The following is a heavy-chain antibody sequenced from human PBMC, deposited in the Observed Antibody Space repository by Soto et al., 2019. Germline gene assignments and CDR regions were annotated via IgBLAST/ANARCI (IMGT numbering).Heavy chain of an antibody. CDR2: ISGSGSGT. V-gene: IGHV3-23*01. CDR1: SKA. CDR3: AKDGYCNGTTCTLDGGYYFDN. J-gene: IGHJ4*02. D-gene: IGHD2-8*01. Sequence: SKALGLVRKPAGKGIEWVSSISGSGSGTYYAESMKGKLTLSRDSSKNTLYLQMNSLRGEDTATYYCAKDGYCNGTTCTLDGGYYFDNWGKGTQVTVYS.